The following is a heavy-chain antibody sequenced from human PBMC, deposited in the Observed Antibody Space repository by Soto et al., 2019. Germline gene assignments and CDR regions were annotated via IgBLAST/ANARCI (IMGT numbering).Heavy chain of an antibody. CDR1: GYTLTELS. V-gene: IGHV1-24*01. CDR2: FEPEDGET. CDR3: ATISSFNYGSGIILDY. J-gene: IGHJ4*02. Sequence: QVQLVQSGAEVKKPGASVKVSCKVSGYTLTELSMHWVRQAPGKGLERMGGFEPEDGETMYAQKFQGRVTMTEDTSTDTAYMELSGLGSEDTAVYYCATISSFNYGSGIILDYWGQGTLVTVSS. D-gene: IGHD3-10*01.